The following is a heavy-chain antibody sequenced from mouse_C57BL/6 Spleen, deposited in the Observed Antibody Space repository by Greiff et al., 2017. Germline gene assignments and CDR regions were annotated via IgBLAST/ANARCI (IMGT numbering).Heavy chain of an antibody. D-gene: IGHD1-1*01. J-gene: IGHJ2*01. CDR1: GFTFSSYG. CDR3: ARQSYYYGSSYFDY. Sequence: EVKLMESGGDLVKPGGSLKLSCAASGFTFSSYGMSWVRQTPDKRLEWVATISSGGSYTYYPDSVKGRFTISRDNAKNTLYLQMSSLKSEDTAMYYCARQSYYYGSSYFDYWGQGTTLTVSS. CDR2: ISSGGSYT. V-gene: IGHV5-6*01.